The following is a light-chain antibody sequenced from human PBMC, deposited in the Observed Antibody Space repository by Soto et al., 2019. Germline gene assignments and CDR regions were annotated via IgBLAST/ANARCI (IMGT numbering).Light chain of an antibody. CDR1: SSDVGDYNY. CDR3: SSYTTTATPYWV. V-gene: IGLV2-14*01. J-gene: IGLJ3*02. CDR2: EVS. Sequence: QSALTQPASVSASPGQSITISCAGTSSDVGDYNYVSWYQHHPGEAPKLIIYEVSNRPSGVSNRFSGSKSANAASLTISGLQAEDEAYYYCSSYTTTATPYWVFGGGTKLTVL.